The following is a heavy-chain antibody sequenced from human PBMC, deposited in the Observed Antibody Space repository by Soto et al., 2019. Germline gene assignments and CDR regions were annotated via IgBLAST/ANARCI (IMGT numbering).Heavy chain of an antibody. Sequence: GESLKVSGQGCGYTFSNQWIGWVRQMPRKGQDCMRLLYPDHSDATYSPSFSGLVTLSVDKSTSTAYLQWRSLKASDSAMYYCAADYTTGLDGFDIWGQGTMLTLSS. D-gene: IGHD2-2*02. V-gene: IGHV5-51*06. CDR2: LYPDHSDA. CDR1: GYTFSNQW. J-gene: IGHJ3*02. CDR3: AADYTTGLDGFDI.